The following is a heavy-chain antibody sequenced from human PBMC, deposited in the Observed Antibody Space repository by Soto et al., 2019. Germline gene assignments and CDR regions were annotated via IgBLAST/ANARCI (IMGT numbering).Heavy chain of an antibody. V-gene: IGHV3-21*01. J-gene: IGHJ4*02. CDR2: ISSSSSYI. CDR3: ARDGPRGGDLLFDY. D-gene: IGHD3-16*01. Sequence: GGSLRLSCAASGFTFSSYSMNWVRQAPGKGLEWVSSISSSSSYIYYADSVKGRFTISRDNAKNSLYLQMNSLRAEDTAVYYCARDGPRGGDLLFDYWGQGTLVTVSS. CDR1: GFTFSSYS.